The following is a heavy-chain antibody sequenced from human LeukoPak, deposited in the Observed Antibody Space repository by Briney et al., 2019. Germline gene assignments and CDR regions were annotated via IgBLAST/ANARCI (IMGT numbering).Heavy chain of an antibody. CDR3: AKVLVGTTCFEY. D-gene: IGHD1-7*01. V-gene: IGHV3-30*02. Sequence: GGSLRLSCAASGFTFSSYGMHWVRQAPGKGLEWVAFIRYDGSNKYYADSVKGRFTMSRDNSKNTLYLQVNSLRAEDTAVYYCAKVLVGTTCFEYWGQGTLVTVSS. J-gene: IGHJ4*02. CDR2: IRYDGSNK. CDR1: GFTFSSYG.